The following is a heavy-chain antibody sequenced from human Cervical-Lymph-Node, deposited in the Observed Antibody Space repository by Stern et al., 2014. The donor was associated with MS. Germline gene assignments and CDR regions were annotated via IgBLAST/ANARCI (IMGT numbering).Heavy chain of an antibody. CDR3: AEEKELPNAFDI. CDR1: GGTFSSYA. D-gene: IGHD1-26*01. CDR2: IIPIFGTA. V-gene: IGHV1-69*06. J-gene: IGHJ3*02. Sequence: QVQLVQSGAEVKKPGSSVKVSCKASGGTFSSYAISWVRQAPGQGLEWMGGIIPIFGTANYAQKFQGRVTITADKSTTTTYLELSSLRAEDTAVYYCAEEKELPNAFDIWGQGTMVTVSS.